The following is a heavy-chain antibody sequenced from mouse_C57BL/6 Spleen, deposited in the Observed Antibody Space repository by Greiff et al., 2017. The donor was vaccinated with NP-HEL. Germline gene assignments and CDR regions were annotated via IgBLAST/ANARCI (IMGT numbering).Heavy chain of an antibody. CDR2: ISSGSSTI. V-gene: IGHV5-17*01. CDR1: GFTFSDYG. J-gene: IGHJ2*01. CDR3: ARTGYYGSSPFDY. Sequence: EVHLVESGGGLVKPGGSLKLSCAASGFTFSDYGMHWVRQAPEKGLEWVAYISSGSSTIYYADTVKGRFTISRDNAKNTLFLQMTSLRSEDTAMYYCARTGYYGSSPFDYWGQGTTLTVSS. D-gene: IGHD1-1*01.